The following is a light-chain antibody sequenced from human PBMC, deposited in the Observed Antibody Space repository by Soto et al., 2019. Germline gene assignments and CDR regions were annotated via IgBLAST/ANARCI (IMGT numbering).Light chain of an antibody. CDR1: SSNIGAGYD. CDR3: SSFTSAYTFV. J-gene: IGLJ1*01. Sequence: QSVLTQPPSVSGAPGQRVTISCTGSSSNIGAGYDVHWYQQLPGTAPKLLIYGNSNRPSGVSDRFSGSKSGNTASLTISGLQTQDEADYYCSSFTSAYTFVFGTGTKLTVL. V-gene: IGLV1-40*01. CDR2: GNS.